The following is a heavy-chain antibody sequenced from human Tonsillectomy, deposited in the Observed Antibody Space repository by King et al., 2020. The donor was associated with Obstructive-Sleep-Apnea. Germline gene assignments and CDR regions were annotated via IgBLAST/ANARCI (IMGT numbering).Heavy chain of an antibody. CDR1: GFTFSSYG. J-gene: IGHJ4*02. V-gene: IGHV3-33*01. CDR2: ICYDGSSI. D-gene: IGHD6-19*01. Sequence: VQLVESGGGVVQPGRSLRLSCAASGFTFSSYGMHWVRQAPGKGLEWVAVICYDGSSIYYADSVKCRFTISRDNSKNRLYLQMNSLRAEDTAVYYCARELGWAASGVGDYWGQGTLVTVSS. CDR3: ARELGWAASGVGDY.